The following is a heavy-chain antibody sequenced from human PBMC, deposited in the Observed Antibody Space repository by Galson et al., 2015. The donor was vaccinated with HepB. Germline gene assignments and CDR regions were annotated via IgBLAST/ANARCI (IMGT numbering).Heavy chain of an antibody. CDR2: INPNSGGT. D-gene: IGHD6-25*01. Sequence: SVKVSCKASGYTFTGYYMHWVRQAPGQGLEWMGWINPNSGGTNYAQKFQGRVTMTRDTSISTAYMELSRLRSDDTAVYYCARTAHPTAAPYYFDYWGQGTLVTVSS. J-gene: IGHJ4*02. CDR1: GYTFTGYY. V-gene: IGHV1-2*02. CDR3: ARTAHPTAAPYYFDY.